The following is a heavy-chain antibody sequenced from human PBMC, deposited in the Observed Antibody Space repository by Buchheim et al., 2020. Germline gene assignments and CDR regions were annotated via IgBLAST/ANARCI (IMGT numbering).Heavy chain of an antibody. V-gene: IGHV3-33*01. D-gene: IGHD6-19*01. J-gene: IGHJ4*02. Sequence: QVQLVESGGGVVQPGRSLRLSCAASGFTFSSYGMHWVRQAPGKGLEWVAVIWYDGSNKYYADSVKGRFTISRDNSKNTLYLQMNSLRAEDTAVYYCARGPGIAVAGPLFDYWGQGTL. CDR2: IWYDGSNK. CDR3: ARGPGIAVAGPLFDY. CDR1: GFTFSSYG.